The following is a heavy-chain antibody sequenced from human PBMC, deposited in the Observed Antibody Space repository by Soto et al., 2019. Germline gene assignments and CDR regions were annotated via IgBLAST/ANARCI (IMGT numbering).Heavy chain of an antibody. CDR1: GGSISSSNW. CDR3: ASLPAAAGTDYYYYGMDV. V-gene: IGHV4-4*02. D-gene: IGHD6-13*01. CDR2: IYHSGST. Sequence: PSETLSLTCAVSGGSISSSNWWSWVRQPPGKGLEWTGEIYHSGSTNYNPSLKSRVTISVDKSKNQFSLKLSSVTAEDTAVYYCASLPAAAGTDYYYYGMDVWGQGTTVTVSS. J-gene: IGHJ6*02.